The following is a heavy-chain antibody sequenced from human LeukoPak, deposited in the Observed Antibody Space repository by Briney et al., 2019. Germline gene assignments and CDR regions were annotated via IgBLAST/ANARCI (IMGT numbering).Heavy chain of an antibody. J-gene: IGHJ4*02. CDR2: INQDASEI. Sequence: GGPLRLSCAASGFTFSTYWMNWYRQAPGKGLEWVGNINQDASEINYVDSVRGRFTISRDNAKNSLHLQMNSLRAEDAAVYYCATDRDNSDWQKRFDSWGQGTLVTVSS. V-gene: IGHV3-7*01. D-gene: IGHD2-21*02. CDR3: ATDRDNSDWQKRFDS. CDR1: GFTFSTYW.